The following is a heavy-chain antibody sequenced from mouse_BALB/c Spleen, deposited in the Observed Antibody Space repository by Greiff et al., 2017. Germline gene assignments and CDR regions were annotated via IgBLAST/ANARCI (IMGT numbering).Heavy chain of an antibody. CDR1: GYSFTSYY. Sequence: VQLKQSGPELMKPGASVKISCKASGYSFTSYYMHWVKQSHGKSLEWIGYIDPFNGGTSYNQKFKGKATLTVDKSSSTAYMHLSSLTSEDSAVYYCASPRYWYFDVWGAGTTVTVSS. CDR3: ASPRYWYFDV. CDR2: IDPFNGGT. V-gene: IGHV1S135*01. J-gene: IGHJ1*01.